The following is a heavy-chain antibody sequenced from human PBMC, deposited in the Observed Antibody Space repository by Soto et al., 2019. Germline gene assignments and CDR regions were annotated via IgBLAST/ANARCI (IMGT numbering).Heavy chain of an antibody. J-gene: IGHJ6*02. CDR3: ARASPTHSYYYGMDV. CDR1: GFTFSSYG. Sequence: QVQLVESGGGVVQPGRSLRLSCAASGFTFSSYGMHWVRQAPGKGLEWVAVIWYDGSNKYYADSVKGRFTISRDNSKNTLYLQMNSLRAEDTAVYYCARASPTHSYYYGMDVWGQGTTVTVSS. CDR2: IWYDGSNK. D-gene: IGHD1-1*01. V-gene: IGHV3-33*01.